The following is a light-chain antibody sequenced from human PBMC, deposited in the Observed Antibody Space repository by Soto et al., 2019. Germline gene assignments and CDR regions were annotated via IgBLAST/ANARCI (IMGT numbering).Light chain of an antibody. V-gene: IGKV3-15*01. CDR3: QQYNNWPPRT. Sequence: EIVMTQSPVTLSVSPGERATLSCRASQSISNHLAWYQQKPGQAPRLLIYGASTRATGIPARFSGSGSGTEFTLTISSLQSEDFAVYHCQQYNNWPPRTFGQGTKLEIK. CDR1: QSISNH. J-gene: IGKJ2*01. CDR2: GAS.